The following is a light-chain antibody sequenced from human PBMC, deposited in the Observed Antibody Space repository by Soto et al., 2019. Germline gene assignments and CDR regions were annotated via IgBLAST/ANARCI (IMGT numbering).Light chain of an antibody. CDR3: QLDSTVPVT. V-gene: IGKV4-1*01. Sequence: DIVMTQSPDSLDVSLGERATINCKSSQTVFRSSNTKNHLAWYQQKPEQPPKMLISWASTRESGVPDRFSDSGSGTDFTLTISSLQAEDVAVYYCQLDSTVPVTVGQGTLLEIK. CDR2: WAS. J-gene: IGKJ5*01. CDR1: QTVFRSSNTKNH.